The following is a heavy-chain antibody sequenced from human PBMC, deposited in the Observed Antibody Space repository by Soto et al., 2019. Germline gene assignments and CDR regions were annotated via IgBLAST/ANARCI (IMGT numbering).Heavy chain of an antibody. CDR1: GGTFSSYA. V-gene: IGHV1-69*12. Sequence: QVQLVQSGAEVKKPGSSVKVSCKASGGTFSSYAISWVRQAPGQGLEWMGGIIPIFGTANYAQKFQGRVTFTADESTSTAYMKLSSLRSEDTAVYYCATTRYYSDSSGYVYYYGMDVWGQGTTVTVSS. CDR3: ATTRYYSDSSGYVYYYGMDV. D-gene: IGHD3-22*01. CDR2: IIPIFGTA. J-gene: IGHJ6*02.